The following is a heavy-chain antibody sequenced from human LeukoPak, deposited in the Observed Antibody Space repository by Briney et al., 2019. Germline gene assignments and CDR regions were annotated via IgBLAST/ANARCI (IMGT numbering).Heavy chain of an antibody. V-gene: IGHV4-34*01. CDR2: INHSGST. CDR3: ARGRVIVVVPAANWFDP. CDR1: GGSFSGYY. D-gene: IGHD2-2*01. J-gene: IGHJ5*02. Sequence: SETLSLTCAVYGGSFSGYYWSWIRQPLGKGLEWIGGINHSGSTNYNPSLKSRVTISVDTSKNQFSLKLSSVTAADTAVYYCARGRVIVVVPAANWFDPWGQGTLVTVSS.